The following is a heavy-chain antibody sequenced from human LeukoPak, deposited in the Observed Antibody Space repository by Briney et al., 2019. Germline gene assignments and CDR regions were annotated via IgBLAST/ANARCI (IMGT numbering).Heavy chain of an antibody. J-gene: IGHJ4*02. D-gene: IGHD3-9*01. Sequence: SETLSLTCTVSGGSISGYYWSWIRQPPGKGLEWIGEINHSGSTNYNPSLKSRVTISVDTSKNQFSLKLSSVTAADTAVYYCARRGTVLRYFDWLMGTVFDYWGQGTLVTVSS. V-gene: IGHV4-34*01. CDR1: GGSISGYY. CDR3: ARRGTVLRYFDWLMGTVFDY. CDR2: INHSGST.